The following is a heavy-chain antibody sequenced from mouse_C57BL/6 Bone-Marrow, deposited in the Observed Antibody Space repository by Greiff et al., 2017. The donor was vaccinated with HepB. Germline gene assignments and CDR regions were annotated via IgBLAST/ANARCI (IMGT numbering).Heavy chain of an antibody. Sequence: VHVKQSGPVLVKPGASVKMSCKASGYTFTDYYMNWVKQSHGKSLEWIGVINPYNGGTSYNQKFKGKATLTVDKSSSTAYMELNSLTSEDSAVYYCARRYYGSSYVGGYYAMDYWGQGTSVTVSS. CDR1: GYTFTDYY. V-gene: IGHV1-19*01. CDR2: INPYNGGT. CDR3: ARRYYGSSYVGGYYAMDY. J-gene: IGHJ4*01. D-gene: IGHD1-1*01.